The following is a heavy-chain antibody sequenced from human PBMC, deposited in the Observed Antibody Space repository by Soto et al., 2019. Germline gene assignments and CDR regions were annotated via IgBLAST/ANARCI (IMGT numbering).Heavy chain of an antibody. CDR3: AQSPRLTEAFDI. J-gene: IGHJ3*02. V-gene: IGHV5-51*01. CDR2: IYPGDSDT. CDR1: GYSFTSYW. Sequence: ESLKISCKFSGYSFTSYWIGWVLQMPGKGLEWMGIIYPGDSDTRYSPSFQGHVTISADKSFTTAYLQWSSLKASDTAMYYCAQSPRLTEAFDIWGQGTMVTVSS.